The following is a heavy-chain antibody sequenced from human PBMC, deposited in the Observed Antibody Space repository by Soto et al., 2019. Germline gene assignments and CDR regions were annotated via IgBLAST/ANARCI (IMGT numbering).Heavy chain of an antibody. D-gene: IGHD2-2*01. CDR2: IYYSGST. V-gene: IGHV4-39*01. CDR3: AMYARTSSIAQLRPVDY. Sequence: SETLSLTCSVSGDSISSRGCYWGWIRQPPGKGLEWIGSIYYSGSTSYNPSLKTRVTISEDTSKNQLSLKLGSVTAADTAVYYCAMYARTSSIAQLRPVDYWGQGTLVTVSS. J-gene: IGHJ4*02. CDR1: GDSISSRGCY.